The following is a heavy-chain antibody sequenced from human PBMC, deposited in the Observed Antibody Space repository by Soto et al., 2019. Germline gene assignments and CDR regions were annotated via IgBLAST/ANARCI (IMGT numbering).Heavy chain of an antibody. V-gene: IGHV3-30*18. CDR2: ISYDGSNK. D-gene: IGHD2-15*01. Sequence: PGGSLRLSCAASGFTFSSYGMHWVRQAPGKGLEWVAVISYDGSNKYYADSVKGRFTISRDNSKNTLYLQMNSLRAEDTAVYYCAKDCSGGSCMGDYWGQGTLVTVSS. CDR3: AKDCSGGSCMGDY. J-gene: IGHJ4*02. CDR1: GFTFSSYG.